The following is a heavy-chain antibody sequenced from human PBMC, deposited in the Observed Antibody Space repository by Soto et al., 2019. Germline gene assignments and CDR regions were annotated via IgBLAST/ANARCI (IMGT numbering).Heavy chain of an antibody. Sequence: EVQLLESGGGLVQPGGSLRLSCAASGFTFSSYAMSWVRQAPGKGLEWVSAISGSGGSTYYADSVKGRFTISRDNSKNTLYLQMNSLRAEDTAVYYCAKVGKRPGGTHLFTMVHRVYFDYWGQGTLVTVSS. CDR1: GFTFSSYA. J-gene: IGHJ4*02. V-gene: IGHV3-23*01. CDR2: ISGSGGST. CDR3: AKVGKRPGGTHLFTMVHRVYFDY. D-gene: IGHD3-10*01.